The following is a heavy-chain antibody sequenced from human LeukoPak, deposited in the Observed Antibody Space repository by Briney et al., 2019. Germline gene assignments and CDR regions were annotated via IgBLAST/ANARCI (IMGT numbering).Heavy chain of an antibody. CDR3: ARAIRTSGTFDY. CDR2: ISYDESNQ. D-gene: IGHD2-2*01. CDR1: GFTFSTYA. J-gene: IGHJ4*02. Sequence: GGSLRLSCAASGFTFSTYAMHWVRQAPGKGLEWVAIISYDESNQYYADSVKGRFAISRDNSKNLLYLQMNSLRADDTALYYCARAIRTSGTFDYWGQGTLLSVSS. V-gene: IGHV3-30*09.